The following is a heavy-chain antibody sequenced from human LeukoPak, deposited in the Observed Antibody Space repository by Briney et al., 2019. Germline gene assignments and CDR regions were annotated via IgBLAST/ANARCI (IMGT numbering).Heavy chain of an antibody. CDR2: IYYSGST. V-gene: IGHV4-59*01. J-gene: IGHJ6*02. CDR1: GGSISTYY. CDR3: ARVGDYYDSSGYPYGMDV. D-gene: IGHD3-22*01. Sequence: SETLSLTCTVSGGSISTYYWSWIRQPAGKGLEWIGYIYYSGSTNYNPSLKSRVTISVDTSKNQFSLKLSSVTAADTAVYYCARVGDYYDSSGYPYGMDVWGQGTTVTVSS.